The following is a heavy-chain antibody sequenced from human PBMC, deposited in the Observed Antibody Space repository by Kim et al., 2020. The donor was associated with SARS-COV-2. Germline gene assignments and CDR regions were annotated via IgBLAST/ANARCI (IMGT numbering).Heavy chain of an antibody. D-gene: IGHD6-19*01. CDR2: ISYDGSNK. CDR1: GFTFSSYG. Sequence: GGSLRLSCAASGFTFSSYGMHWVRQAPGKGLEWVAVISYDGSNKYYADSVKGRFTISRDNSKNTLYLQMNSLRAEDTVVYYCAKEQVVVAGPLLYYYGM. CDR3: AKEQVVVAGPLLYYYGM. J-gene: IGHJ6*01. V-gene: IGHV3-30*18.